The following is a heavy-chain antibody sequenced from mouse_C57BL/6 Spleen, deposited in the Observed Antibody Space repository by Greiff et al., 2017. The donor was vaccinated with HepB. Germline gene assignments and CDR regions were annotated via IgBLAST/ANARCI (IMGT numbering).Heavy chain of an antibody. J-gene: IGHJ3*01. Sequence: LQQSGAELVRPGASVKLSCKASGYTFTDYYINWVKQRPGQGLEWIARIYPGSGNTYYNEKFKGKATLTAEKSSSTAYMQLSSLTSEDSAFYFCARGNDYLSWFAYWGQVTLVTVSA. D-gene: IGHD2-4*01. CDR2: IYPGSGNT. CDR1: GYTFTDYY. CDR3: ARGNDYLSWFAY. V-gene: IGHV1-76*01.